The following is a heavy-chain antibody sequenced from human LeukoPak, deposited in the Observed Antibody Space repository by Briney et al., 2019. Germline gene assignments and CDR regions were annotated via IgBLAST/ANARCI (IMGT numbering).Heavy chain of an antibody. CDR2: INHSGST. Sequence: SETLSLTCAVYGGSFSGYYWSWIRQPPGKGLEWIGEINHSGSTNYNPSLKSRVTISVDTSKNQFSLRLSSVTAADTAVYYCASVHRDGYGYWGQGTLVTVSS. CDR3: ASVHRDGYGY. CDR1: GGSFSGYY. V-gene: IGHV4-34*01. D-gene: IGHD5-24*01. J-gene: IGHJ4*02.